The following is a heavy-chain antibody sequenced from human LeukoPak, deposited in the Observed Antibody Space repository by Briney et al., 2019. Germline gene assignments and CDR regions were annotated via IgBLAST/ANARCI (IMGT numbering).Heavy chain of an antibody. CDR3: ARNSDRRGYYYYYYMDV. J-gene: IGHJ6*03. Sequence: ASVKVSCKASGYSFTSYYMHWVRQAPGQGLEWMGIINPSGGSTSYAQKFQGRVTMTRDTSTSTVYMELSSLRSEDTAVYYCARNSDRRGYYYYYYMDVWGKGTTVTISS. CDR1: GYSFTSYY. D-gene: IGHD4-23*01. CDR2: INPSGGST. V-gene: IGHV1-46*01.